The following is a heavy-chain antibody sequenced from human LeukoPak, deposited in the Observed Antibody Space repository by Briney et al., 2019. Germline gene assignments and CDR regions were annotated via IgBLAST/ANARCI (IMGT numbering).Heavy chain of an antibody. J-gene: IGHJ4*02. V-gene: IGHV3-7*03. CDR1: GFTFSSYW. CDR2: IKQDGSEK. Sequence: PGGSLRLSCAASGFTFSSYWMSWVRQVPGKGPEWVANIKQDGSEKYYVDSVKGRFTISRDNAKSSLYLQMNSLTAEDTAVYYCARDRMGAILYFDYWGQGTLVTVSS. D-gene: IGHD1-26*01. CDR3: ARDRMGAILYFDY.